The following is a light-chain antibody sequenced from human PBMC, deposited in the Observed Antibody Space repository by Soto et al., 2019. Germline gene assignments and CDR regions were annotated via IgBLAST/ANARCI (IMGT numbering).Light chain of an antibody. CDR1: SSDVGSSNL. CDR2: EGS. J-gene: IGLJ1*01. Sequence: QSVLTQPASVSGSPGQLITISCTGTSSDVGSSNLVSWYQQHPGKTPKLIIYEGSRRPSGVSGRFSGSMSGNAASLTISGLQAENEADYYCCSFARSSTSYVFGTGTKVTVL. V-gene: IGLV2-23*01. CDR3: CSFARSSTSYV.